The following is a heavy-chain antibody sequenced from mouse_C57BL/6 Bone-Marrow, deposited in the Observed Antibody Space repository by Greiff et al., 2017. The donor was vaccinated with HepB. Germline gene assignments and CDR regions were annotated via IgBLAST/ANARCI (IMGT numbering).Heavy chain of an antibody. V-gene: IGHV7-3*01. CDR3: ASYSTRWYFDV. CDR2: IRNKANGYTT. D-gene: IGHD2-1*01. J-gene: IGHJ1*03. CDR1: GFTFTDYY. Sequence: DVMLVESGGGLVQPGGSLSLSCAASGFTFTDYYMSWVRQPPGKALEWLGFIRNKANGYTTEYSASVKGRFTISRDNSQSILYLQMNALRAEDSATYYCASYSTRWYFDVWGTGTTVTVSS.